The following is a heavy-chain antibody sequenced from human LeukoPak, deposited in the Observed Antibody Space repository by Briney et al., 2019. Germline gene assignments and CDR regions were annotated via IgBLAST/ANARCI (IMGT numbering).Heavy chain of an antibody. CDR3: VRDFLGESGAGGC. CDR1: GLTFSSYT. J-gene: IGHJ4*02. Sequence: PGGSLRLSCAASGLTFSSYTMNWVRQAPGKGPEWVSSISPSGSSTYNADSLRGRFTISRDNAKDSVFLQMNSLRGEDTAVYYCVRDFLGESGAGGCWGQGTLVTVSS. V-gene: IGHV3-21*01. CDR2: ISPSGSST. D-gene: IGHD3-10*01.